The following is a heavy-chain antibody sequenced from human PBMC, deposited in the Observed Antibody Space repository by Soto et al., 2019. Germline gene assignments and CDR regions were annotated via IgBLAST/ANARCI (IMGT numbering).Heavy chain of an antibody. CDR1: GFSFSSAW. J-gene: IGHJ4*02. D-gene: IGHD4-4*01. CDR2: IKSKSDGGTT. V-gene: IGHV3-15*01. Sequence: GGSLRLSCAASGFSFSSAWMSWVRQTPEKGLEWVGRIKSKSDGGTTDYAAPVKGRFTISRDDSENTLYLQMNSLKTEDTAVYHCTTDRFYSTVDHWGQGTLVTVSS. CDR3: TTDRFYSTVDH.